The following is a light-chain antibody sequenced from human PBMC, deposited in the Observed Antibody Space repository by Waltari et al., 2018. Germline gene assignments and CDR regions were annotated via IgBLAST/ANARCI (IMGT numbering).Light chain of an antibody. CDR2: RNN. CDR1: SSNLGSNY. Sequence: QSVLTQPPSASETPGQRVIISCSGSSSNLGSNYLYWYQQLPGTAPNLLIYRNNQRPSVGPDRFSASKSGTSASLAISGLRSEDEAVYYCASWDDSHYVFGTGTQVTVL. V-gene: IGLV1-47*01. CDR3: ASWDDSHYV. J-gene: IGLJ1*01.